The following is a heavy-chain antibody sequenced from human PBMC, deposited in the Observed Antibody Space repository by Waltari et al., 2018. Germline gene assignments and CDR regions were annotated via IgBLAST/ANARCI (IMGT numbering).Heavy chain of an antibody. CDR3: AEATTDYYFDY. Sequence: EVQLLESGGGLVQPGGSLRLSCAASGFTFSSYAMSWVRQAPGKGLEWVSAISGSGGSTYYADSVEGRFTIPRDNSKNPVYLQKNSLRAEEQGVYYRAEATTDYYFDYWGQGTLVTVSS. D-gene: IGHD4-17*01. J-gene: IGHJ4*02. CDR2: ISGSGGST. V-gene: IGHV3-23*01. CDR1: GFTFSSYA.